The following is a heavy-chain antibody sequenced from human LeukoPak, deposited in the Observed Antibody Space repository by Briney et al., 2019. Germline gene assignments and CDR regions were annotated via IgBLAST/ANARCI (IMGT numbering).Heavy chain of an antibody. Sequence: SETLSLTCTVSGGSLSSYYWSWIRQPPGKGLEWIGYIYYSGSINYNPSLKSRVTMSVDTSKNQFSLKLSSVTAADTAVYHCARQGSDCSGGSCYYYYFDYWGQGTLVTVSS. CDR2: IYYSGSI. J-gene: IGHJ4*02. D-gene: IGHD2-15*01. CDR3: ARQGSDCSGGSCYYYYFDY. V-gene: IGHV4-59*08. CDR1: GGSLSSYY.